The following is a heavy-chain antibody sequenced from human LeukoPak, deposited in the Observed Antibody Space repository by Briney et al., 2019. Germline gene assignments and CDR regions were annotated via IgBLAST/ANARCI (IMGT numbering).Heavy chain of an antibody. J-gene: IGHJ4*02. D-gene: IGHD4-17*01. CDR3: AKKGPLYGDYVYFDY. Sequence: ASVKVSCKASGYTFTSYDINWVRQATGQGLEWMGWMNPNSGNTGYAQKFQGRVTMTRNTSISTAYMELSSLRAEDTAVYYCAKKGPLYGDYVYFDYWGQGTLVTVSS. V-gene: IGHV1-8*01. CDR1: GYTFTSYD. CDR2: MNPNSGNT.